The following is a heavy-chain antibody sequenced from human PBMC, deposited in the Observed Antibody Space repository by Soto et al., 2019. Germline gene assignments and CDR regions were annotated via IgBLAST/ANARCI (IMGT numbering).Heavy chain of an antibody. CDR1: GYTSASYA. J-gene: IGHJ4*02. V-gene: IGHV1-18*01. Sequence: QVQLVQSGAEVKKPGASVTVSCKASGYTSASYAISWMRQAPGQGLEWMGWISAYNGNTNYAQKLQGRVTMTTDTSASTAYRELRSLRSVDTAVYCCARDPPPPDYWGQGTLVTVSS. CDR2: ISAYNGNT. CDR3: ARDPPPPDY.